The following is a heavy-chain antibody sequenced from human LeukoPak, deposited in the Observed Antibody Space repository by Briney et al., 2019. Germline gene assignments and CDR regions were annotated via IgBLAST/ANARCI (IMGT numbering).Heavy chain of an antibody. D-gene: IGHD4-23*01. V-gene: IGHV1-8*01. Sequence: RASVKVSSKASRYTFTSYDINWVRQATGQGLEWMGWINPNSGNTGYAQKFQGRVTMTRDTSISTAYMELSSLRSEDTAVYYCARGERWPQVWFDPWGQGTLVTVSS. CDR1: RYTFTSYD. CDR3: ARGERWPQVWFDP. CDR2: INPNSGNT. J-gene: IGHJ5*02.